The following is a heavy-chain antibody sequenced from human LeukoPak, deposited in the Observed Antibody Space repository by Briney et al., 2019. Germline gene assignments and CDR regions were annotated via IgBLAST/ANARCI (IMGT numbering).Heavy chain of an antibody. Sequence: GGSLRLSCAASGFTFSNYGMHWVRQAPGKGLEWVAIISYDGSGEYYADSVKGRFTISRDNSKNTLWLQMNSLRTEDAAVYYCAKEAPGRGSYAFDMWGQGTMVTVSS. CDR1: GFTFSNYG. CDR2: ISYDGSGE. V-gene: IGHV3-30*18. CDR3: AKEAPGRGSYAFDM. J-gene: IGHJ3*02. D-gene: IGHD1-26*01.